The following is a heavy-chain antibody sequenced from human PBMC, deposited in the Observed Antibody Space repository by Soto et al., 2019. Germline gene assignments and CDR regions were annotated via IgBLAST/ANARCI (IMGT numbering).Heavy chain of an antibody. CDR3: ARGGSRVSRLPSRLAP. J-gene: IGHJ5*02. D-gene: IGHD2-15*01. CDR1: GGSVSSGSYY. V-gene: IGHV4-61*01. Sequence: PSETLSLTCTVSGGSVSSGSYYWSWIRQPPGKGLEWIGYIYYSGSTNYNPSLKSRVTISVDTSKNQFSLKLSSVTAADTAVYYCARGGSRVSRLPSRLAPWGQGTLVTVSS. CDR2: IYYSGST.